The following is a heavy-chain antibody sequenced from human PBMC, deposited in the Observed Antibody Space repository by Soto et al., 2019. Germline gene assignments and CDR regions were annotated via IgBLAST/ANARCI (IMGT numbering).Heavy chain of an antibody. Sequence: GVPIRVPCTAAEGPFTGYAMSWVRKAPGKGLEWVSYISSSGSTIYYADSVKGRFTISRDNAKNSLYLQMNSLRAEDTAVYYCARDILIVAAGTNYWGQGTLVTVSA. CDR1: EGPFTGYA. D-gene: IGHD6-13*01. CDR2: ISSSGSTI. V-gene: IGHV3-48*03. J-gene: IGHJ4*02. CDR3: ARDILIVAAGTNY.